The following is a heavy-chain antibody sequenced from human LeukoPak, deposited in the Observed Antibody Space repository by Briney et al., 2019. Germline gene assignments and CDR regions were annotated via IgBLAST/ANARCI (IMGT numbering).Heavy chain of an antibody. V-gene: IGHV3-49*03. CDR3: TRDLTRYCSGGSCPPLIRDAFDI. D-gene: IGHD2-15*01. J-gene: IGHJ3*02. CDR2: IRSKAYGGTT. Sequence: GGSLRLSCAASGFTFSSYWMSWFRQAPGKGLEWVGFIRSKAYGGTTEYAASVKGRFTISRDDSKSIAYLQMNSLKTEDTAVYYCTRDLTRYCSGGSCPPLIRDAFDIWGQGTMVTVSS. CDR1: GFTFSSYW.